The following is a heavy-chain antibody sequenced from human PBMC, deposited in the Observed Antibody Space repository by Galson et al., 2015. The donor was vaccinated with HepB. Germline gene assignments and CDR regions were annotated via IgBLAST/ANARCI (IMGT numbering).Heavy chain of an antibody. J-gene: IGHJ6*02. CDR3: ARVDTAMVKYYYYGMDV. Sequence: SLRLSCAATGFTFSDYYMSWIRQAPGKGLEWVSYISSSGSTIYYADSVKGRFTISRDNAKNTLYLQMNSLRAEDTAVYYCARVDTAMVKYYYYGMDVWGQGTTVTVSS. V-gene: IGHV3-11*04. CDR1: GFTFSDYY. D-gene: IGHD5-18*01. CDR2: ISSSGSTI.